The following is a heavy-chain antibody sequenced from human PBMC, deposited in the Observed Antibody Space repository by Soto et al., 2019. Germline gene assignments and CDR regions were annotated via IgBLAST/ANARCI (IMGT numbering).Heavy chain of an antibody. CDR2: ISDSGST. Sequence: SETLSLTCTVSGGSVSSGSYYWSWIRQPPGKGLEWIGYISDSGSTNYTPSLKSRVTISVDTSKNQFSLKLSSATAADTAVYYCARDSRYSSGWYPGYNWFDPWGQGALVTVSS. CDR1: GGSVSSGSYY. V-gene: IGHV4-61*01. CDR3: ARDSRYSSGWYPGYNWFDP. J-gene: IGHJ5*02. D-gene: IGHD6-13*01.